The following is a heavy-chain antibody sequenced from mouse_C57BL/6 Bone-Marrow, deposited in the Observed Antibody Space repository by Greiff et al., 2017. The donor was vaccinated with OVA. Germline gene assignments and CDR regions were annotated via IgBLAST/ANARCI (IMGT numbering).Heavy chain of an antibody. V-gene: IGHV5-4*03. J-gene: IGHJ4*01. CDR1: GFTFSSYA. CDR3: ASYWDRAMDY. CDR2: ISDGGSYT. D-gene: IGHD4-1*01. Sequence: DVKLQESGGGLVKPGGSLKLSCAASGFTFSSYAMSWVRQTPEKRLEWVATISDGGSYTYYPDNVKGRFTISRDNAKNNLYLQMSHLKSEDTAMYYCASYWDRAMDYWGQGTSVTVSS.